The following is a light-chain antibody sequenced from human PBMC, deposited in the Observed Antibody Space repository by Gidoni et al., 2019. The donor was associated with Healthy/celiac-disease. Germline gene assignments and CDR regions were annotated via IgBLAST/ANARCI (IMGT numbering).Light chain of an antibody. J-gene: IGKJ4*01. V-gene: IGKV2-30*01. CDR1: QSPVYSDGNIY. CDR2: KVS. CDR3: MQGTHWAPA. Sequence: DVVMTQSPLSLPVTLGQPASISCRSSQSPVYSDGNIYLNWFQQRPGQSPRRLIYKVSTRDSGVPDRFSGSGSGTDFTLKISRVEAEDVGVYYCMQGTHWAPAFGGGTKVEIK.